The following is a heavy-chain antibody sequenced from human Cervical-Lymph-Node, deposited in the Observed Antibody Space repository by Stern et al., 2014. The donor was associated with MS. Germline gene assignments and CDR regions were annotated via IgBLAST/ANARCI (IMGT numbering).Heavy chain of an antibody. CDR2: IIPIFGTA. Sequence: VQLVESGAEVKKPGSSVKGHCKASGGTFSSYAISWVRPAPGQALEWMGGIIPIFGTANYAQKFQCRVTITADESTSTAYMELSSLRSEDTAVYYCARGELKEGLVRGMDVWGQGTTVTVSS. CDR3: ARGELKEGLVRGMDV. V-gene: IGHV1-69*01. D-gene: IGHD1-26*01. J-gene: IGHJ6*02. CDR1: GGTFSSYA.